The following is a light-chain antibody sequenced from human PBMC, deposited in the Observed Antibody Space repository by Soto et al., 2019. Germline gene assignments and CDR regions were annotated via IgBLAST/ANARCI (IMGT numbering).Light chain of an antibody. J-gene: IGKJ5*01. CDR3: QQYNNWPRT. CDR1: QSVGAS. V-gene: IGKV3D-15*01. Sequence: EIVLTQSPDLLSVSPGERASLSCRASQSVGASLAWYQQKPGQAPRLLIYGASSRATGIPDRFSGSGSGTDFTLTISGLQSEHFAVYYCQQYNNWPRTFGQGTRLEIK. CDR2: GAS.